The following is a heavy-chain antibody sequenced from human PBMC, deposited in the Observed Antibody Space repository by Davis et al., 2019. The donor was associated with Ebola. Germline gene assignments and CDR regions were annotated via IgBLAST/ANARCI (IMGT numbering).Heavy chain of an antibody. CDR3: AKETGYSTGTGYYYYGMDV. D-gene: IGHD6-25*01. J-gene: IGHJ6*02. CDR1: GFTFSSYW. CDR2: IYSDGSST. V-gene: IGHV3-74*01. Sequence: HTGGSLRLSCAASGFTFSSYWMHWVRQAPGKGLVWVSRIYSDGSSTSYADSVKGRFTISRDSSKNTLYLQMNSLRAEDTALYYCAKETGYSTGTGYYYYGMDVWGQGTTVTVSS.